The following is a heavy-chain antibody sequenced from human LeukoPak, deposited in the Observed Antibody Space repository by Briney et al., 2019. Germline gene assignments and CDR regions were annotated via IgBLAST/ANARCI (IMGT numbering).Heavy chain of an antibody. CDR1: GYTFSNYG. CDR2: TSYNGNT. J-gene: IGHJ4*02. CDR3: ARHSGSGWQAMGY. D-gene: IGHD6-19*01. V-gene: IGHV1-18*04. Sequence: ASVKVSCKASGYTFSNYGISWVRQAPGLGLEWMGWTSYNGNTNYAQKFQDRVTMTTDTSTTTAYMELRSLESDDTAVYYCARHSGSGWQAMGYWGQGTLVTVSS.